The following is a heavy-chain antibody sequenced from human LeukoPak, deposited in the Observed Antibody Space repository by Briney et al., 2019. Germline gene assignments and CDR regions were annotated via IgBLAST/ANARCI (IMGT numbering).Heavy chain of an antibody. CDR1: GYTLTELS. D-gene: IGHD6-19*01. Sequence: ASVKVSCKVSGYTLTELSMHWVRQAPGKGLEWMGGFDPEDGETIYAQKLQDRVTMTTDTSTSTAYMELRSLRSDDTAVYYCARSRVPDPIAVAGYSFDPWGQGTLVTVSS. J-gene: IGHJ5*02. V-gene: IGHV1-24*01. CDR2: FDPEDGET. CDR3: ARSRVPDPIAVAGYSFDP.